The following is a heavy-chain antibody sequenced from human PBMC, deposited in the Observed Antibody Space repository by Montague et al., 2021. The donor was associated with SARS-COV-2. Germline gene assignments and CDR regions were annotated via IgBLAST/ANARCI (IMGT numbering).Heavy chain of an antibody. CDR2: IYYSGSS. D-gene: IGHD5-18*01. J-gene: IGHJ6*02. V-gene: IGHV4-59*13. CDR3: VRARIQPWSWGMDA. CDR1: GGSISSYY. Sequence: SETLSLICTVSGGSISSYYWCWIRQRPGPGLEWIGYIYYSGSSKTNHNPKRRVTISVATAKNKFSLHLSFVTAADTAVYYCVRARIQPWSWGMDAWGQGSTVTVSS.